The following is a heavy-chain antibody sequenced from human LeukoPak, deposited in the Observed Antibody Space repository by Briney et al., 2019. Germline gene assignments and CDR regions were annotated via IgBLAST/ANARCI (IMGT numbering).Heavy chain of an antibody. J-gene: IGHJ3*02. V-gene: IGHV4-4*07. D-gene: IGHD3-22*01. CDR1: GGSISSYY. CDR3: ATVKYYYDSSGWAFDI. Sequence: PSETLSLTCTVSGGSISSYYWSWIRQPAGKGLEWIGRIYTSGSTNYNPSLKSRVTMSVDTSMNQFSLKLSSVTAADTAVYYCATVKYYYDSSGWAFDIWGQGTMVTVSS. CDR2: IYTSGST.